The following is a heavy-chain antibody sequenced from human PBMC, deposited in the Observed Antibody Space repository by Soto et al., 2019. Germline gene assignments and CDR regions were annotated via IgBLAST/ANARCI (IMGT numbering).Heavy chain of an antibody. Sequence: VGSLRLSCAASGFTFSSYEMNWVRQAPGKGLEWVSYISSSGSTIYYADSVKGRFTISRDNAKNSLYLQMNSLRAEDTAVYYCASDVDTAASAFDIWGQGTMVTVSS. CDR1: GFTFSSYE. CDR3: ASDVDTAASAFDI. V-gene: IGHV3-48*03. CDR2: ISSSGSTI. D-gene: IGHD5-18*01. J-gene: IGHJ3*02.